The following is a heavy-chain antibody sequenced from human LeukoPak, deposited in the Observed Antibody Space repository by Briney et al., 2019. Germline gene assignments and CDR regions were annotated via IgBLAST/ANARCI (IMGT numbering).Heavy chain of an antibody. J-gene: IGHJ4*02. Sequence: GGSLRLSCAASGFTFDDYAMHWVRQGPGKSLGWVSLINENGDIAYYGDSVRGRFTVSRDNAKNPLYLQMNSLTTEDTALYYCAKARWEPNFDYWGQGTLVTVSS. D-gene: IGHD1-26*01. CDR3: AKARWEPNFDY. CDR2: INENGDIA. CDR1: GFTFDDYA. V-gene: IGHV3-43*02.